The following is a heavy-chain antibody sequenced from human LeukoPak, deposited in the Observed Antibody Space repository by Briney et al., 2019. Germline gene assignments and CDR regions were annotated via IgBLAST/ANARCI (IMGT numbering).Heavy chain of an antibody. J-gene: IGHJ6*02. D-gene: IGHD1-26*01. CDR2: IYSGGST. Sequence: GGSLRLSCAASGFTVSSNYMSWVRQAPGKGLEWVSVIYSGGSTYYADSVKGRFTISRDNSKNTLYLQMNSLRAEDTAVYYCATPCYATYYYGMDVWGQGTTVTVSS. V-gene: IGHV3-66*04. CDR3: ATPCYATYYYGMDV. CDR1: GFTVSSNY.